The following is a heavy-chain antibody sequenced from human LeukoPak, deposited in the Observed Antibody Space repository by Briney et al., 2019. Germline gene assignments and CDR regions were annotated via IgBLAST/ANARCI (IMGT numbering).Heavy chain of an antibody. J-gene: IGHJ6*03. CDR2: IIPIFGTA. CDR3: ARGRYSGIAARPDWGYYYYMDV. Sequence: ASVKVSCKASGGTFSSYAISWVRQAPGQGLEWMGGIIPIFGTANYAQKFQGRVTITTDESTSTAYMELSSLRSEDTAVYYCARGRYSGIAARPDWGYYYYMDVWGKGTTVTVSS. D-gene: IGHD6-6*01. CDR1: GGTFSSYA. V-gene: IGHV1-69*05.